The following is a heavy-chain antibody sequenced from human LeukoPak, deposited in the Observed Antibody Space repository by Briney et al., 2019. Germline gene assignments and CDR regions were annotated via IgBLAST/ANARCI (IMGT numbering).Heavy chain of an antibody. CDR2: IYYSGST. CDR1: GGSISSSSYY. Sequence: SETLSLTCTVSGGSISSSSYYWGWIRQPPGKGLEWIGSIYYSGSTYYNPSLKSRVTISVDTSKNQFSLKLSSVTAADTAVYYCARETIAVAAPDYWGQGTLVTVSS. CDR3: ARETIAVAAPDY. J-gene: IGHJ4*02. D-gene: IGHD6-19*01. V-gene: IGHV4-39*07.